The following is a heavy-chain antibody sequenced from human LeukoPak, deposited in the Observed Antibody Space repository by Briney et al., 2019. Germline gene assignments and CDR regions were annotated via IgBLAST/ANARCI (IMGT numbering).Heavy chain of an antibody. CDR3: ARQSTDIDCGGDCYLDY. V-gene: IGHV5-51*01. CDR2: IYPGDSDT. D-gene: IGHD2-21*02. Sequence: GESLKISCKGSGYSFTSYWIGWVRQMPGKGLEWMGIIYPGDSDTRYSPSFQGQVTISADKSISTAYLQWSSLKASDTAMYYCARQSTDIDCGGDCYLDYWGQGTLVTVSS. CDR1: GYSFTSYW. J-gene: IGHJ4*02.